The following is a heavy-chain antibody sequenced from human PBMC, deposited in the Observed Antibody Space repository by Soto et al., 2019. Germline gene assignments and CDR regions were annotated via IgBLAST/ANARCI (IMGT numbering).Heavy chain of an antibody. Sequence: EVQLVQSGGGLVQPGGSLRLSCVGSGFTFTDFYMNWVRQAPGKGLEWVANIRPDGSETNYVESVKGRFTTSRDKDKNSLFLQMNSLRADDTAVYYCAGWGGHDYNYWGQGILVTVSS. CDR1: GFTFTDFY. CDR2: IRPDGSET. CDR3: AGWGGHDYNY. D-gene: IGHD4-4*01. V-gene: IGHV3-7*03. J-gene: IGHJ4*02.